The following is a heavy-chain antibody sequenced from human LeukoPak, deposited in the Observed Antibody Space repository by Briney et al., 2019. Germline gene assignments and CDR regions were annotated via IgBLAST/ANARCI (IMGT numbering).Heavy chain of an antibody. D-gene: IGHD2-2*01. Sequence: SETLSLTCTVSGGSISSYYWSWIRQPPGKGLEWIGYIYYSGSTNYNPSLKSRVTISVDTSKNQFSLKLSSVTAADTAVYYCARGGSSYPWGQGTLVTVSS. CDR1: GGSISSYY. CDR2: IYYSGST. V-gene: IGHV4-59*01. J-gene: IGHJ5*02. CDR3: ARGGSSYP.